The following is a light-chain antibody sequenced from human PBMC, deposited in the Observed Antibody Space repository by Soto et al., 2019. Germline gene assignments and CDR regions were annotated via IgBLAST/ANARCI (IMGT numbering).Light chain of an antibody. J-gene: IGLJ1*01. CDR3: KSYAGSNTYV. CDR2: EVV. CDR1: KTDIGVYDF. Sequence: QSALTQPPSASGYPGQSVTISCTGTKTDIGVYDFVSWYQHHPGKAPRLLIYEVVQRPSGVPDRFSGSKSGNTASLTVSGLQAAEEADYFCKSYAGSNTYVFGSGTKVTVL. V-gene: IGLV2-8*01.